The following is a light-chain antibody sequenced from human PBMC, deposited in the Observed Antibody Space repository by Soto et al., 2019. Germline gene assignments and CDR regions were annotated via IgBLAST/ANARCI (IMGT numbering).Light chain of an antibody. V-gene: IGKV3-20*01. Sequence: EIVLTQSPGTLSLSPGERATLSCRASQSVSSSYLAWYQQEPGQAPRLLIYGASSRATGIPDRFSGSGSGTDFTLTISRLEPEDFAVYYCQQYGSSPPPFGGGTKVEIK. CDR2: GAS. CDR1: QSVSSSY. J-gene: IGKJ4*01. CDR3: QQYGSSPPP.